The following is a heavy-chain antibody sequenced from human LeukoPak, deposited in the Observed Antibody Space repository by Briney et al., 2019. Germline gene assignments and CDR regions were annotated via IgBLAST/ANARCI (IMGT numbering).Heavy chain of an antibody. V-gene: IGHV3-66*01. Sequence: GGSLRLSCAASGFTVSSNYMSWVRQAPGKGLEWVSVMFGGASTYYADSVKGRFTISRENFKNTLYLQMNSLRAEDTAVYYCARGGVAAPVLYYFDYWGQGTLVTVSS. CDR1: GFTVSSNY. J-gene: IGHJ4*02. D-gene: IGHD2-15*01. CDR2: MFGGAST. CDR3: ARGGVAAPVLYYFDY.